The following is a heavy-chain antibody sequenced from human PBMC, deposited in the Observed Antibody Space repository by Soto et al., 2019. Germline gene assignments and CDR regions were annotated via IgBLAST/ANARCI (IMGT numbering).Heavy chain of an antibody. CDR2: VSDGGSDA. CDR1: GFTFSTYA. J-gene: IGHJ4*02. CDR3: AKHFVNGEVDY. V-gene: IGHV3-23*01. Sequence: EVQLLESGGGLVQPGGSVRLSCAASGFTFSTYAMSWVRQPPGKGLEWVSIVSDGGSDAFYADSVKGRFAISRDNSKNTLYLQMNSLTAEDTAVYYCAKHFVNGEVDYWGQGTPVTVSS. D-gene: IGHD3-10*01.